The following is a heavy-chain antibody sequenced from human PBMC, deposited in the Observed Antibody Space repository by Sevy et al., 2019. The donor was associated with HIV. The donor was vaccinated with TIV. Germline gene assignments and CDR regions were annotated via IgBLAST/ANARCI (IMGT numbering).Heavy chain of an antibody. Sequence: GGSLRLSCAASRFTFSNYWMSWVRQAPGKGLEWVANINQDGSEKYNVDSVKGRFPISRDNAKNSLYLQMNSLRAEDTAVYYCAREGAISFIVGATTGAFDIWGLGTMVTVSS. CDR1: RFTFSNYW. D-gene: IGHD1-26*01. V-gene: IGHV3-7*01. J-gene: IGHJ3*02. CDR3: AREGAISFIVGATTGAFDI. CDR2: INQDGSEK.